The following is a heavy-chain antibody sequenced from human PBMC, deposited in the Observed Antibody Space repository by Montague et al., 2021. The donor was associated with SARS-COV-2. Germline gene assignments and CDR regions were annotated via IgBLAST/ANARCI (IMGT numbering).Heavy chain of an antibody. V-gene: IGHV4-34*01. CDR3: ARAIVDVTMMVVVMTGVEHYFDF. D-gene: IGHD3-22*01. CDR2: INHSGST. Sequence: SETLSLTCAVYGGSFSGCYWSWIRQPPGKGLELIWDINHSGSTNYNPSLKSRVSISVDTSKNQFSLKLSSVTAADTAVYYCARAIVDVTMMVVVMTGVEHYFDFWGQGTLVTVSS. CDR1: GGSFSGCY. J-gene: IGHJ4*02.